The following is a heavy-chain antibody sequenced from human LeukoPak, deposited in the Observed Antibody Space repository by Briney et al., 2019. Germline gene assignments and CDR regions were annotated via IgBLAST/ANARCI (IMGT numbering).Heavy chain of an antibody. D-gene: IGHD2-15*01. CDR1: GGSISSYY. CDR3: ARLGQDQRYYSGFDY. CDR2: IYYSGST. J-gene: IGHJ4*02. Sequence: SETLSLTCTVSGGSISSYYWSWIRQPPGKGLEWIGYIYYSGSTNYNPSLKSRVTISVDTSKNQFSLKLSSVTAADTAVYYCARLGQDQRYYSGFDYWGQGTLVTVSS. V-gene: IGHV4-59*08.